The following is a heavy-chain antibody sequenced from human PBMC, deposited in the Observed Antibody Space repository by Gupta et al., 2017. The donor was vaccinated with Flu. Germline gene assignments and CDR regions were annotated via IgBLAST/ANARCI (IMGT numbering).Heavy chain of an antibody. Sequence: QVQLVESGGGVVQPGRSLRLSCEASGFTFSSYGMHWVRQAPGKGLEWVAVIWYDGSNKYYADSVKGRFTISRDNSKNTLYPQMNSLRAEXTXVYYCAXGIIAVAGFGFDYWGQGTLVTVSS. J-gene: IGHJ4*02. V-gene: IGHV3-33*01. D-gene: IGHD6-19*01. CDR1: GFTFSSYG. CDR2: IWYDGSNK. CDR3: AXGIIAVAGFGFDY.